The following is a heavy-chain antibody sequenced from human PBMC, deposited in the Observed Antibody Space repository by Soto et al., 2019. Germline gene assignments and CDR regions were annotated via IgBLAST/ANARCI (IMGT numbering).Heavy chain of an antibody. V-gene: IGHV4-59*01. CDR2: IYYSGST. CDR1: GGSISSYY. CDR3: ARDRGGRITIFGVANGSWFDP. J-gene: IGHJ5*02. Sequence: SETLSLTCTVSGGSISSYYWSWIRQPPGKGLEWIGYIYYSGSTNYNPSLKSRVTISVDTSKNQFSLKLSSVTAADTAVYYCARDRGGRITIFGVANGSWFDPWGQGTLVTVSS. D-gene: IGHD3-3*01.